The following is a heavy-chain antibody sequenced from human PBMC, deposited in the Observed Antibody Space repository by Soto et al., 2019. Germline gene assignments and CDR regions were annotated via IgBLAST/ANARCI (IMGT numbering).Heavy chain of an antibody. J-gene: IGHJ3*02. Sequence: PGRSLRLSCAASGFTLSNAWMSWVRQAPGKGLEWVGRIKNKTDGGTTDYATPVKGGFTISRDDSKNTQYLQMNSLKTEYTAVYYCTIPTHLSVAPWRAPLAISGQRTMVTVS. CDR2: IKNKTDGGTT. V-gene: IGHV3-15*01. D-gene: IGHD6-19*01. CDR3: TIPTHLSVAPWRAPLAI. CDR1: GFTLSNAW.